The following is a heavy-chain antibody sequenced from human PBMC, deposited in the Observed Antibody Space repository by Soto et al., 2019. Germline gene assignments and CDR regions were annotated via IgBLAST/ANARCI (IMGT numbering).Heavy chain of an antibody. D-gene: IGHD1-26*01. CDR2: FDPEDGET. V-gene: IGHV1-24*01. CDR1: GYTLTELS. J-gene: IGHJ4*02. Sequence: ASVKVSCKVSGYTLTELSMHWVRQAPGKGLEWMGGFDPEDGETIYAQKFQGRVTMTEDTSTDTAYMELSSLRSEDTAVYYCATVPLTNHKTIVGATWSDYWGQGTLVTVSS. CDR3: ATVPLTNHKTIVGATWSDY.